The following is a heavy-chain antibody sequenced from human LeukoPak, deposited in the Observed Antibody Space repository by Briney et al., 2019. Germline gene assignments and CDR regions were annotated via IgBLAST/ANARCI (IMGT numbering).Heavy chain of an antibody. J-gene: IGHJ4*02. V-gene: IGHV1-18*01. CDR1: GYTFTSYG. CDR2: ISAYNGNT. CDR3: AREDSSGSYPYFDY. D-gene: IGHD1-26*01. Sequence: ASVKVSCKASGYTFTSYGISWVRQAPGQGHEWMGWISAYNGNTNYAQKLQGRVTMTTDTSTSTAYMELRSLRSDDTAVYYCAREDSSGSYPYFDYWGQGTLVTVSS.